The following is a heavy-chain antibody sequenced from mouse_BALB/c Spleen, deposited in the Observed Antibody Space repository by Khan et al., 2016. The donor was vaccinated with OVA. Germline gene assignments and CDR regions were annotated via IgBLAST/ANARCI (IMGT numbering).Heavy chain of an antibody. CDR1: GYTFTSYW. CDR3: ARGYFGNYEFVY. J-gene: IGHJ3*01. D-gene: IGHD2-1*01. CDR2: IFPGTGTT. Sequence: QVQLKQSGAELVKPGASVKLSCKTSGYTFTSYWIQWVKQRPGQGLGWIRQIFPGTGTTYYNENFKGKATLTVDTSANPAYMQFSSLTSEDSAVYFCARGYFGNYEFVYWGQGTLVTVSP. V-gene: IGHV1S132*01.